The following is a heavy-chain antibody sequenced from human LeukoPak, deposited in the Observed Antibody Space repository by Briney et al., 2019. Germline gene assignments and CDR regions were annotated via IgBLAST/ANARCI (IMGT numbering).Heavy chain of an antibody. D-gene: IGHD3-10*01. CDR2: ISYDGSNK. Sequence: GRSLRLSCAASGFTFSSYGMHWVRQAPGKGLEGVAVISYDGSNKYYADSVKGRFTISRDNSKNTLYLQMNSLRAEDTAVYYCAKVGGGYYFDYWGQGTLVTVSS. CDR3: AKVGGGYYFDY. CDR1: GFTFSSYG. J-gene: IGHJ4*02. V-gene: IGHV3-30*18.